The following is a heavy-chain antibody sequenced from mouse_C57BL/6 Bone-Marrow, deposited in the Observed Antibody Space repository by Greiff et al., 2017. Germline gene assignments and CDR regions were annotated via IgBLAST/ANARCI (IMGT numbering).Heavy chain of an antibody. CDR2: IDPETGGT. D-gene: IGHD1-1*01. CDR1: GYTFTDYE. Sequence: VQLQQSGAELVRPGASVTLSCKASGYTFTDYEMHWVKQTPVHGLEWTGAIDPETGGTAYNQKFKGKAILTADKSSSTAYMELRSLTSEDSAVYYCTRWVTTVVAGFDYWGQGTTLTVSS. J-gene: IGHJ2*01. V-gene: IGHV1-15*01. CDR3: TRWVTTVVAGFDY.